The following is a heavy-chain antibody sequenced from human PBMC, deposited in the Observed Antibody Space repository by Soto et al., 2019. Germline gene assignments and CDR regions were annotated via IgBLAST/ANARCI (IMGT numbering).Heavy chain of an antibody. J-gene: IGHJ6*02. Sequence: SETLSLTCTVSGGSISSSSYYWGWIRQPPGKGLEWIGSIYYSGSTNYNPSLKSRVTISVDTSKNQFSLKLSSVTAADTAVYYCARVRYCSGGSCSSQGYGMDVWGQGTTVTVSS. CDR2: IYYSGST. V-gene: IGHV4-39*07. D-gene: IGHD2-15*01. CDR1: GGSISSSSYY. CDR3: ARVRYCSGGSCSSQGYGMDV.